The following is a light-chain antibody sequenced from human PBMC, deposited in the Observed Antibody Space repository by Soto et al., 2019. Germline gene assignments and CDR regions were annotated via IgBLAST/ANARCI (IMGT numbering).Light chain of an antibody. CDR1: QSVSSSY. J-gene: IGKJ1*01. V-gene: IGKV3-20*01. CDR2: GVS. Sequence: EVVMTQSPDTLSVSPGERATLSCRASQSVSSSYLAWYQQKPGQAPRLLIYGVSSRATGIPDRFSGSGSVTDFTLTISRLEPEDFAVYYCQQYGSSGTFGQGTMVDIK. CDR3: QQYGSSGT.